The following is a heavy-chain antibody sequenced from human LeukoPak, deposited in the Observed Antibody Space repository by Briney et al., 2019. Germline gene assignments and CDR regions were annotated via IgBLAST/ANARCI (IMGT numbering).Heavy chain of an antibody. CDR1: GGSFSGYY. J-gene: IGHJ6*02. D-gene: IGHD3-10*01. V-gene: IGHV4-34*01. CDR3: ARETLWFGGMDV. CDR2: INRSGST. Sequence: SETLSLTCAVYGGSFSGYYWSWIRQPPGKGLEWIGEINRSGSTNYNPSLKSRVTISVDTSKNQFSLKLSSVTAADTAVYYCARETLWFGGMDVWGQGTTVTVSS.